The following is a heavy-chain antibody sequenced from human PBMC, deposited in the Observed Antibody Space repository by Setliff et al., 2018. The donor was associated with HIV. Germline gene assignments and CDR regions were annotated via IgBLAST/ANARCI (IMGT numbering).Heavy chain of an antibody. CDR2: IYSSGST. D-gene: IGHD3-9*01. V-gene: IGHV4-61*02. CDR1: GGSISSGNYY. J-gene: IGHJ5*02. Sequence: PSETLSLTCTVSGGSISSGNYYWSWIRQPAGKGLEWIGRIYSSGSTYYNPSLKSRVTISVDTSKNQFFLNLSSVTAADTAVYYCARGDDILTGYYDNWFDPWGQGTLVTVSS. CDR3: ARGDDILTGYYDNWFDP.